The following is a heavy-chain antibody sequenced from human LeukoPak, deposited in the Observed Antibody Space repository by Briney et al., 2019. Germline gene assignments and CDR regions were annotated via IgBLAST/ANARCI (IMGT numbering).Heavy chain of an antibody. D-gene: IGHD6-19*01. CDR2: IWFDGSNK. J-gene: IGHJ4*02. Sequence: GGSLRLSCAASGLSINSNYMTWVRQAPGKGLEWVAVIWFDGSNKYYADSVKGRFTISRDNSKNPLYLHMNSLRADDTAVYYCAREAQGSGWYTDYWGQGTLVTVSS. CDR3: AREAQGSGWYTDY. CDR1: GLSINSNY. V-gene: IGHV3-33*08.